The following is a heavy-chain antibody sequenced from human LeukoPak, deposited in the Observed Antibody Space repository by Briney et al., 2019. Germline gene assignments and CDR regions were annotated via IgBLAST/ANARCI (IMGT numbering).Heavy chain of an antibody. CDR1: GHTLTELS. J-gene: IGHJ1*01. CDR3: ATPPVWFGEFMSGNSILGYFQD. V-gene: IGHV1-24*01. Sequence: ASVKVSCKISGHTLTELSIHWVRQAPGKGLEWMGGFDTQEGETIFARNFQGRVTMTEDTSSDTAYMELSSLTSEDTAVYYCATPPVWFGEFMSGNSILGYFQDWGQGTLVTVSS. CDR2: FDTQEGET. D-gene: IGHD3-10*01.